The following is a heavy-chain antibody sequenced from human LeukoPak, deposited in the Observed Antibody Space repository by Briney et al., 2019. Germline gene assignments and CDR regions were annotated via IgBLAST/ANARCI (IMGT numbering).Heavy chain of an antibody. CDR2: ISYDGSNK. D-gene: IGHD6-19*01. J-gene: IGHJ4*02. Sequence: PGGSLRLSRAASGFTFSSYGMPRVRQAPGKGLEWVAVISYDGSNKYYADSVKGRFTISRDNSKNTLYLQMNSLRAEDTAVYYCAKDSTYSSGWYGLAYWGQGTLVTVSS. CDR3: AKDSTYSSGWYGLAY. V-gene: IGHV3-30*18. CDR1: GFTFSSYG.